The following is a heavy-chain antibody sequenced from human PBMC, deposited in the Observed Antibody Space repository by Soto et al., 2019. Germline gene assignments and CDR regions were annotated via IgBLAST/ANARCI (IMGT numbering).Heavy chain of an antibody. J-gene: IGHJ4*02. V-gene: IGHV3-74*01. Sequence: EVQLVESGGGLVQPGGSLRLSCAASGFAFSSEWMHWVRQAPGKGLVWVSRIDPYDTGITYADSVKGRFTISRVNAKNTLYLQMNSLRAEDTAVYYCTSDTFGARDSWGQGTLVTVSS. CDR2: IDPYDTGI. D-gene: IGHD2-15*01. CDR1: GFAFSSEW. CDR3: TSDTFGARDS.